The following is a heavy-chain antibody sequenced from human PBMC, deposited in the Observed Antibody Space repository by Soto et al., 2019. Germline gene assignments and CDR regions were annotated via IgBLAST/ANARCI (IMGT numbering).Heavy chain of an antibody. V-gene: IGHV3-23*01. CDR3: AKEEAAGQLRWLDP. D-gene: IGHD6-13*01. CDR1: GFTFRSYA. CDR2: IDSGGGT. Sequence: EVQLLESGGGLVQPGGSLRLSCAASGFTFRSYAMSWVRQAPGKGLEWVSAIDSGGGTYFADSVKGRFTNSRDNAKNTVFLQMNSLRAEDTAVYYCAKEEAAGQLRWLDPWGQGTLVTVSS. J-gene: IGHJ5*02.